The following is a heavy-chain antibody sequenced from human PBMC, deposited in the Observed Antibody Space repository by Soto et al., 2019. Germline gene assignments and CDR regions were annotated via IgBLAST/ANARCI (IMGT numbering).Heavy chain of an antibody. CDR3: ARGGSASGYYYYGMDV. V-gene: IGHV1-8*01. J-gene: IGHJ6*02. CDR1: GYTFTSYD. Sequence: QVQLVQSGAEVKKPGASVKVSCKASGYTFTSYDINWVRQATGQGLEWMGWMNPNSGNTGYAQKFQGRVTITRNTSISTAYMELSSLRSDGTAVYYCARGGSASGYYYYGMDVWGQGTTVTVSS. CDR2: MNPNSGNT. D-gene: IGHD6-6*01.